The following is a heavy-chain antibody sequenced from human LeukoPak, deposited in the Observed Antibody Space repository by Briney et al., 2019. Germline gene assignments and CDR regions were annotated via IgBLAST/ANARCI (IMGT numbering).Heavy chain of an antibody. D-gene: IGHD3-9*01. CDR3: ARLRYFDWLLRYYYYMDV. CDR1: GFTVSSNY. CDR2: IYSGGST. V-gene: IGHV3-53*01. Sequence: PGGSLRLSCAASGFTVSSNYMSWVRQAPGKGLEWVSVIYSGGSTYYADSVKGRFTISRDNSKNTLYLQMNSLRAEDTAVYYCARLRYFDWLLRYYYYMDVWGKGTTVTISS. J-gene: IGHJ6*03.